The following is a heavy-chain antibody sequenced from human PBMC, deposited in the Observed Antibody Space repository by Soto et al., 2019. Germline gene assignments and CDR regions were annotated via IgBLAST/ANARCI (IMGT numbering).Heavy chain of an antibody. CDR1: GGSISGYY. J-gene: IGHJ5*02. D-gene: IGHD6-19*01. CDR3: ARVYNSGLNWFDP. CDR2: IYYSGST. Sequence: SETLSLTCTVSGGSISGYYWSWIRHPPGKGLEWIGNIYYSGSTNYNPSLKSRVTISVDTSKNQFSLKLSSVTAADTAVYYCARVYNSGLNWFDPWGQGTLVTVS. V-gene: IGHV4-59*01.